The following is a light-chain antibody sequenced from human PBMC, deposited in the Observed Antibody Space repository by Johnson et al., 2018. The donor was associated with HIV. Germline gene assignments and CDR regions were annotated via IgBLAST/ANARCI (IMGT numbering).Light chain of an antibody. CDR3: AAWEYSLNGYV. Sequence: QPVLTQPPSASGPPGQRVTISCSGGSSNIGSNPVNWYQQLPGTAPKLLVYSSNQRPSGVPDRFSGQQSGKPAPLALSGLQSEDEAEYTCAAWEYSLNGYVFGTGTSVTVL. CDR1: SSNIGSNP. CDR2: SSN. V-gene: IGLV1-44*01. J-gene: IGLJ1*01.